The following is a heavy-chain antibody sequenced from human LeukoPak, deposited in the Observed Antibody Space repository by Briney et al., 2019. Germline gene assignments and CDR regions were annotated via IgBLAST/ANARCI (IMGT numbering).Heavy chain of an antibody. V-gene: IGHV4-59*01. D-gene: IGHD6-13*01. CDR3: ARGQTAAGEIWYFDY. Sequence: SETLSLTCTVSGGSINGYFWSWIRQPPGKGLEWLGHVYFSGSTKYNLSLESRAAILIDMSKKQSFLKLSSVTAADTAVYYCARGQTAAGEIWYFDYWGQGSLLTVAS. CDR1: GGSINGYF. J-gene: IGHJ4*02. CDR2: VYFSGST.